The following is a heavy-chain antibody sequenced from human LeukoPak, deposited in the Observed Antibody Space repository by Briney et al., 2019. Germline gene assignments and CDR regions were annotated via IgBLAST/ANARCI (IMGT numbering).Heavy chain of an antibody. V-gene: IGHV3-9*01. J-gene: IGHJ4*02. CDR2: ISWNSGSI. CDR1: GFTFDDYA. CDR3: ARDNGDSSGYYSLFDY. Sequence: GRSLRLSCAASGFTFDDYAMHWVRQAPGKGLEWVSGISWNSGSIGYADSVKGRFTISRDNAKNSLYLQMNSLRAEDTAVYYCARDNGDSSGYYSLFDYWGQGTLVTVSS. D-gene: IGHD3-22*01.